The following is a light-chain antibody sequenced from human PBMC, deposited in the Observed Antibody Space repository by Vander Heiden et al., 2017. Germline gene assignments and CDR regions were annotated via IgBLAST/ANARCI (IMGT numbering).Light chain of an antibody. CDR2: DAS. CDR1: QSHSNY. CDR3: QQRSNWPPEVT. Sequence: EIVFTQSPPPLSLSPGERATLSCRARQSHSNYLAWYQHKPSQAPGPLIYDASKRAAGIAARFSGSGSGTDFTLTISSREPEDVAVYYCQQRSNWPPEVTFGGGTKVEIK. V-gene: IGKV3-11*01. J-gene: IGKJ4*01.